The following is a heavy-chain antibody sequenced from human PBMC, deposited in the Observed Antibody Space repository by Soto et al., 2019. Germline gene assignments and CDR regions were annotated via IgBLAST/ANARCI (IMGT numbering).Heavy chain of an antibody. J-gene: IGHJ2*01. V-gene: IGHV4-30-4*01. D-gene: IGHD3-22*01. CDR2: VYYSGST. Sequence: SETLSLTCTVSGDSINNNDYYWNWIRQTPGKGLEWIGYVYYSGSTYYIPSLKSRLSMSVDTSKNQFSLKLSSVTAADTAIYYCARMSYYYDKWYFDLWGRGTLVTVSS. CDR3: ARMSYYYDKWYFDL. CDR1: GDSINNNDYY.